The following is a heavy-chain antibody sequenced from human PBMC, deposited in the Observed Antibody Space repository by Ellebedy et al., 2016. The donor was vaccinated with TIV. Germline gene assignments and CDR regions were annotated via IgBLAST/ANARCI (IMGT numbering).Heavy chain of an antibody. Sequence: PGGSLRLSCAASGFTVSSNYMSWVRQAPGNGLEWVSFIYSGGSTYYADSVKGRFTISRANSKNTLYLQMNSLRAEDTAVYYCARDMSYGDYDYWGQGTLVTVSS. CDR3: ARDMSYGDYDY. J-gene: IGHJ4*02. D-gene: IGHD4-17*01. V-gene: IGHV3-53*01. CDR2: IYSGGST. CDR1: GFTVSSNY.